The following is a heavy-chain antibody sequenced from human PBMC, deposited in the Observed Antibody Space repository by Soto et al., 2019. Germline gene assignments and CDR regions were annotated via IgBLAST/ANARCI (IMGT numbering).Heavy chain of an antibody. V-gene: IGHV5-51*01. J-gene: IGHJ6*04. D-gene: IGHD3-10*01. CDR2: IYPGDSDT. CDR3: AGGGVRGVITRTRDYYGMDV. CDR1: GYSFTSYW. Sequence: GESLKISCKGSGYSFTSYWIGWVRQMPGKGLEWLGIIYPGDSDTRYSPSFQGQVTISADKSISTAYLQWSSLKASDTAMYYCAGGGVRGVITRTRDYYGMDVWGEGTTVTVSS.